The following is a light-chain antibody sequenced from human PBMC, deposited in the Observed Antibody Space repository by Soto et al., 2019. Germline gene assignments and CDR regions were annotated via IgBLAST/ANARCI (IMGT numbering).Light chain of an antibody. Sequence: QSVLTQPPSASGSPGQSVAISCTGTSSDVGGYNYVSWYQQHPGKAPKLMIYEGSRRPSGVSSRFPGSKSGNTASLTISGLQAEDEADYYCCAYVNSRSYVFGSGTKVTVL. V-gene: IGLV2-8*01. CDR3: CAYVNSRSYV. CDR2: EGS. CDR1: SSDVGGYNY. J-gene: IGLJ1*01.